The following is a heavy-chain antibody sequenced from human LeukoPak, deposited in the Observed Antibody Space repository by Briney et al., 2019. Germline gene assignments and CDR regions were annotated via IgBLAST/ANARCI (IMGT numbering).Heavy chain of an antibody. D-gene: IGHD3-22*01. J-gene: IGHJ4*02. CDR3: ARGVVDYYDSSGYRPQYYFDY. Sequence: GASVKVSCKASRGTFSSYAISWVRQAPGQGLEWMGWISAYNGNTNYAQRLQGRVTMTTDTSTSTAYMELRSLRSDDTAVYYCARGVVDYYDSSGYRPQYYFDYWGQGTLVTVSS. CDR2: ISAYNGNT. CDR1: RGTFSSYA. V-gene: IGHV1-18*01.